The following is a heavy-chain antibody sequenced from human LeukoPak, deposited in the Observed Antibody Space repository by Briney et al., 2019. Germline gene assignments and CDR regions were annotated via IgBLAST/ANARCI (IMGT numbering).Heavy chain of an antibody. Sequence: GGSLRLSCAASGFIVSSNYMSWVRQAPGKGLEWVSAISGSGGSTYYADSVKGRFTISRDNSKNTLYLQMNSLRAEDTAVYYCAKTTVVTPFDYWGQGTLVTVSS. J-gene: IGHJ4*02. V-gene: IGHV3-23*01. CDR2: ISGSGGST. D-gene: IGHD4-23*01. CDR3: AKTTVVTPFDY. CDR1: GFIVSSNY.